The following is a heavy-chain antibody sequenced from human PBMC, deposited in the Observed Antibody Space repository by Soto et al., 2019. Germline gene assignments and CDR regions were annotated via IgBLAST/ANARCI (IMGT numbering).Heavy chain of an antibody. D-gene: IGHD4-17*01. V-gene: IGHV1-69*13. CDR2: IIPIFGTA. CDR1: GGTFSSYA. Sequence: GASVKVSCKASGGTFSSYAISWVRQAPGQGLEWMGGIIPIFGTANYAQKFQGRVTITADESTSTAYMELSSLRSEDTAVYYCARTTVTRFSTYYSGMDVWGQGTTVTVSS. J-gene: IGHJ6*02. CDR3: ARTTVTRFSTYYSGMDV.